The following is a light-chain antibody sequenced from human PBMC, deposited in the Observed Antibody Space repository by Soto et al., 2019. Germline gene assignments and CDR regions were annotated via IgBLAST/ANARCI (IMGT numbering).Light chain of an antibody. J-gene: IGKJ2*01. Sequence: EVVLTQSPGTLSLSPGHRATLSCRASQSVSTNSLAWYQHKPGRAPRLLIYDTSTRATGIPDRFTGGGSGTDFTLAISRLAPEDFAVYYCQHGGRPNAFGQGDRLEI. V-gene: IGKV3-20*01. CDR1: QSVSTNS. CDR2: DTS. CDR3: QHGGRPNA.